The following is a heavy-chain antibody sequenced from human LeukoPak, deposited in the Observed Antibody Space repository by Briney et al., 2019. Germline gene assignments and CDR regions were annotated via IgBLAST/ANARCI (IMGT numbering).Heavy chain of an antibody. CDR1: GGSFSGYY. J-gene: IGHJ3*02. V-gene: IGHV4-34*01. Sequence: SETLSLTCAVYGGSFSGYYWSWFRQPPGKGLEWIGEINHSGSTNYNPSLKSRVTISVDTSKNQFSLKLSSVTAADTALYYCARDSGYNVNDHDVNAFDIWGQGTMVTISS. CDR2: INHSGST. CDR3: ARDSGYNVNDHDVNAFDI. D-gene: IGHD5-24*01.